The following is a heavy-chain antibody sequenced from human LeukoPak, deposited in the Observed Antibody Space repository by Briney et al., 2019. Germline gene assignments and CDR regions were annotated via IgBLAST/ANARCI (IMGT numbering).Heavy chain of an antibody. CDR2: ISPDGSTT. Sequence: GGSLRLSCAASGFTFDDYAMHWVRQAPGKGLEWVSGISPDGSTTTYADSVKGRFTISRDNSKNTVFLQMDSLGVDDTAMYYCARVWSEFDYWGQGALVTVSS. D-gene: IGHD3-16*01. V-gene: IGHV3-74*01. J-gene: IGHJ4*02. CDR3: ARVWSEFDY. CDR1: GFTFDDYA.